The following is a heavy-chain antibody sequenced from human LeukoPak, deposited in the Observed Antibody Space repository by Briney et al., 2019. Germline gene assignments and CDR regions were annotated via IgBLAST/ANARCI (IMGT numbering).Heavy chain of an antibody. J-gene: IGHJ6*02. V-gene: IGHV3-23*01. Sequence: PGGSLRLSCAASGFTFSSYAMSWVRQAPGKGLEWVSAISGSGGSTYYADSVKGRFTISRDNSKRTLYLQMNSLTVEDTAIYYCAKVVVSYFYGMDVWGQGTTVTVSS. CDR3: AKVVVSYFYGMDV. D-gene: IGHD2-21*01. CDR2: ISGSGGST. CDR1: GFTFSSYA.